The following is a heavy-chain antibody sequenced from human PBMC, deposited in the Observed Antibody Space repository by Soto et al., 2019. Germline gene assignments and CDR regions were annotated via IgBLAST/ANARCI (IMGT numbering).Heavy chain of an antibody. J-gene: IGHJ5*02. CDR1: GGSISSGGYY. V-gene: IGHV4-31*03. Sequence: QVQLQESGPGLVKPSQTLSLTCTVSGGSISSGGYYWSWIRQHPGKGLEWIGYIYYRGSTYYNPSLKGRVTISVDTSKNQFSLKLSSVTAADTAVYYCARALPIFGVPVTWFDPWGQGTLVTVPS. D-gene: IGHD3-3*01. CDR2: IYYRGST. CDR3: ARALPIFGVPVTWFDP.